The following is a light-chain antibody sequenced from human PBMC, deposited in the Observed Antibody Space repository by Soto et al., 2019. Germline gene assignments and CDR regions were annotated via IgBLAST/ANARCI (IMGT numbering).Light chain of an antibody. J-gene: IGKJ3*01. CDR1: QSVSSSF. CDR3: QHYGSSPPFFT. Sequence: EIVLTQSPGTLSLSPGERATLSCRASQSVSSSFLAWYQHKPGQAPRLLIYGASFRATGIPDRFSGSGSGTDFTLTITKLEPEDFAVYYCQHYGSSPPFFTFGPGTKVDIK. V-gene: IGKV3-20*01. CDR2: GAS.